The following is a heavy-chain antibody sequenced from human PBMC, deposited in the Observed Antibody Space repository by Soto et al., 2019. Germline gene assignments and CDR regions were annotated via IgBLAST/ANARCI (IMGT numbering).Heavy chain of an antibody. CDR3: ARGSTDSYPGSRIFDF. CDR1: GFSVSNIY. D-gene: IGHD3-10*01. J-gene: IGHJ4*02. V-gene: IGHV3-53*01. Sequence: GGSLRLSCVVSGFSVSNIYMSWVRQAPGKGLEWVSLIYSGGNTYYAGSVRGRFTISRDNSKNTLYLQMSSLRAEDSAVYYCARGSTDSYPGSRIFDFGGRGTLVTVSS. CDR2: IYSGGNT.